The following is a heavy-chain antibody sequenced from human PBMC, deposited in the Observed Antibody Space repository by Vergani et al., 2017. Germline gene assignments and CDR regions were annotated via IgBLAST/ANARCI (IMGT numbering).Heavy chain of an antibody. CDR3: AKAKPQNSVFHYLYYCRAMTV. V-gene: IGHV3-23*01. D-gene: IGHD5/OR15-5a*01. Sequence: EVQLLESGGDLVQPGGSLRLSCAASGFTFNHYAMNWVRQAPGKGLEWVSGISGSGGSTYYADTVKGRFTISRDSSKNTLYLQMNSLSAGDTAVNYWAKAKPQNSVFHYLYYCRAMTVWGREATVTVPS. J-gene: IGHJ6*02. CDR2: ISGSGGST. CDR1: GFTFNHYA.